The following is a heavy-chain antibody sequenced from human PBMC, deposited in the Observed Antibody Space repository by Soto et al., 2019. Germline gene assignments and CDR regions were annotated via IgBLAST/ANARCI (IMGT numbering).Heavy chain of an antibody. D-gene: IGHD3-9*01. CDR1: GFTFDDYT. V-gene: IGHV3-43*01. CDR2: ISWDGGST. Sequence: GGSLRLSCAASGFTFDDYTMHWVRQAPGKGLEWVSLISWDGGSTYYADSVKGRFTISRDNSKNSLYLQMNSLRTEDTAFYYCAKAPYYDILTGPPDYWGQGTLVTVSS. CDR3: AKAPYYDILTGPPDY. J-gene: IGHJ4*02.